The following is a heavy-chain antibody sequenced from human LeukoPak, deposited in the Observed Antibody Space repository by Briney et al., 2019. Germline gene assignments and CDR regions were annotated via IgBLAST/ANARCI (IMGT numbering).Heavy chain of an antibody. CDR3: ARLSGYYSALFDY. CDR2: IYYSGST. D-gene: IGHD3-22*01. CDR1: GGSINSNTYY. J-gene: IGHJ4*02. Sequence: SETLSLTCTVSGGSINSNTYYWVWIRQPPGKGLEWIGSIYYSGSTYYNPSLKSRVTISVDTSKNQFSLKLSSVTAADTAVYYCARLSGYYSALFDYWGQGTLVTVSS. V-gene: IGHV4-39*01.